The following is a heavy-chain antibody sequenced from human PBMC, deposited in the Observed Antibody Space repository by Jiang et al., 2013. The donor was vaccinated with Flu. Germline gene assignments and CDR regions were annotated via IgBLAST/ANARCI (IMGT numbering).Heavy chain of an antibody. CDR1: GGSISSYY. CDR2: IYYSGST. CDR3: ARSGGGNWFDP. J-gene: IGHJ5*02. V-gene: IGHV4-59*08. Sequence: GSGLVKPSETLSLTCTVSGGSISSYYWSWIRQPPGKGLEWIGYIYYSGSTNYNPSLKSRVTISVDTSKNQFSLKLSSVTAADTAVYYCARSGGGNWFDPWGPGNPGSPSPQ.